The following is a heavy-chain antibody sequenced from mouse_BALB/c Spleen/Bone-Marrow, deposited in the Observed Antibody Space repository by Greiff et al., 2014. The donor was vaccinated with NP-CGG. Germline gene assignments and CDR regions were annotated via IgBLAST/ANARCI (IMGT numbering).Heavy chain of an antibody. J-gene: IGHJ2*01. Sequence: VQLQQSGSVLVRPGASVKLSCKASGYTFTNSWIHWAKQRPGQGLEWIGEIHPNSGNTNYNEEFKGKVTLTADISSSTAYVDLSSLTSEDSAVYYCARHHRYAYYFDYWGQGTTLTVSS. CDR1: GYTFTNSW. V-gene: IGHV1S130*01. CDR3: ARHHRYAYYFDY. CDR2: IHPNSGNT. D-gene: IGHD2-14*01.